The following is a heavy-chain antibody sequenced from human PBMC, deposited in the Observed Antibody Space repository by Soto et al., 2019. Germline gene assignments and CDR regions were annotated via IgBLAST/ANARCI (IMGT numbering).Heavy chain of an antibody. V-gene: IGHV4-59*08. Sequence: QVQLQESGPGLVKPSETLSLTCTVSGGSISSYYWSWIRQPPGKGLEWIGYIYYSGSTNYNPSLKSRVTISVDTSKNQFSLKLSSGTAADTAVYYCARHYDILTGYYIPYYFDYWGQGTLVTVSS. J-gene: IGHJ4*02. CDR1: GGSISSYY. CDR3: ARHYDILTGYYIPYYFDY. D-gene: IGHD3-9*01. CDR2: IYYSGST.